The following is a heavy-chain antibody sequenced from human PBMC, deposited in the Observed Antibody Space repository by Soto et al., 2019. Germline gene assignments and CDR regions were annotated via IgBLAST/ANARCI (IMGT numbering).Heavy chain of an antibody. CDR2: ISAYNGKA. CDR3: ARVLRHFDWLLPLDY. D-gene: IGHD3-9*01. J-gene: IGHJ4*02. V-gene: IGHV1-18*01. CDR1: GGTFSSYA. Sequence: GASVKVSCKASGGTFSSYAISWVRQAPGQGLEWMGGISAYNGKANYAQKLQGRVTMTTDTSTSTAYMELRSLRSDDTAVYYCARVLRHFDWLLPLDYWGQGTLVTVSS.